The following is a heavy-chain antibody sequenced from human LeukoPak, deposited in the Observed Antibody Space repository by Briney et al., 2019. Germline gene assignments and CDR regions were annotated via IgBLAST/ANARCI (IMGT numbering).Heavy chain of an antibody. CDR1: GFTFSTYS. CDR2: ISSSSSTI. D-gene: IGHD3-22*01. J-gene: IGHJ4*02. CDR3: ARGSTYYDSSGQVPFDY. V-gene: IGHV3-48*01. Sequence: GGSLRLSCAASGFTFSTYSMNWVRQAPGKGLEWVSYISSSSSTIYYADSVRGRSTISRDNAKNSLYLQMNSLRAEDTAVYYCARGSTYYDSSGQVPFDYWGQGTLVTVSS.